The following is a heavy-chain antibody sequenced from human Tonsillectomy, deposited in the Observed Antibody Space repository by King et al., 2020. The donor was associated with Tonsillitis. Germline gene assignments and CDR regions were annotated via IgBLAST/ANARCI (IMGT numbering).Heavy chain of an antibody. CDR1: GFIFSNAW. J-gene: IGHJ4*02. CDR3: TTGVVYGSGNYHRGY. Sequence: QLVQSGGDLVKPGESLRLSCAASGFIFSNAWMSWVRHAPGKGLEWVGRISSEIDGGTTDYAAPVKGRFIISRDVSKNTVYMQMNSLITEDAGVYDCTTGVVYGSGNYHRGYWGQGTLVTVSS. CDR2: ISSEIDGGTT. D-gene: IGHD3-10*01. V-gene: IGHV3-15*01.